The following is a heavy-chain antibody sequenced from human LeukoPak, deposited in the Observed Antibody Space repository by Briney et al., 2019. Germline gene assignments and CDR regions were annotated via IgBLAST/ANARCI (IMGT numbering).Heavy chain of an antibody. V-gene: IGHV3-21*01. Sequence: GGSLRLSCAASGFTFSSYSMNRVRQAPGKGLEWVSSISSSSSYIYYADSVKGRFTISRDNAKNSLYLQMNNLRAEDTAVYYCARGEAAAPKDYWGQGTLVTVSS. CDR3: ARGEAAAPKDY. J-gene: IGHJ4*02. CDR1: GFTFSSYS. CDR2: ISSSSSYI. D-gene: IGHD6-13*01.